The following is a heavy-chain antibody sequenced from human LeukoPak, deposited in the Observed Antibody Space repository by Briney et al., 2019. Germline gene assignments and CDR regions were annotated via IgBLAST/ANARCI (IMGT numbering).Heavy chain of an antibody. J-gene: IGHJ4*02. CDR1: GYTFIGFL. CDR3: AREGRDGYNYRGYYFDY. Sequence: ASVKVSCKASGYTFIGFLMHWVRQAPGQGLEWMGRINPNSGGTNYAQKFQGRVTMTRDTSISTAYMELSRLRSDDTAVYYCAREGRDGYNYRGYYFDYWGQGTLVTVSS. CDR2: INPNSGGT. V-gene: IGHV1-2*06. D-gene: IGHD5-24*01.